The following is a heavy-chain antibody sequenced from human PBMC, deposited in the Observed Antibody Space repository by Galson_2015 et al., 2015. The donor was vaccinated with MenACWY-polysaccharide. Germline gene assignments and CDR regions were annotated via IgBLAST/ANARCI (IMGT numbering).Heavy chain of an antibody. Sequence: SLRLSCAASEFRFSAYWMTWVRQAPGKGLEWVANINPGGSDTYYVDRLRGRISISGDNAKSSLFLQINSLRAEDTAVYYCARHEDWGFGFWGQGTLVTVSS. V-gene: IGHV3-7*01. CDR1: EFRFSAYW. CDR2: INPGGSDT. J-gene: IGHJ4*02. D-gene: IGHD3/OR15-3a*01. CDR3: ARHEDWGFGF.